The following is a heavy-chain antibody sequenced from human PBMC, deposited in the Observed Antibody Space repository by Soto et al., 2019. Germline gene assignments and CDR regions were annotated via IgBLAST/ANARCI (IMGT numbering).Heavy chain of an antibody. V-gene: IGHV4-39*01. CDR1: GGSISSSSYY. D-gene: IGHD3-10*01. Sequence: QLQLQESGPGLVKPSETLSLTCTVSGGSISSSSYYWGWIRQPPGKGLEWIGSIYYSGSTYYNPSLKSRVPISVDPSQNQFSLKLSSVTAAATAVYYCARQRITMVRGVRAEYFQHWGQGTLVTVSS. J-gene: IGHJ1*01. CDR3: ARQRITMVRGVRAEYFQH. CDR2: IYYSGST.